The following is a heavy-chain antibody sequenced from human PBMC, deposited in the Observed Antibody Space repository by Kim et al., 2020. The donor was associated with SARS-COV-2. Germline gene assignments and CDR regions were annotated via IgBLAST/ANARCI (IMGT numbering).Heavy chain of an antibody. Sequence: LDYADSVKGRLTISRDNAKESLYQQIHSLKAADTAVYYCAREKSSGYEFDFWGQGSLVTVS. D-gene: IGHD5-12*01. CDR3: AREKSSGYEFDF. CDR2: L. J-gene: IGHJ4*02. V-gene: IGHV3-11*01.